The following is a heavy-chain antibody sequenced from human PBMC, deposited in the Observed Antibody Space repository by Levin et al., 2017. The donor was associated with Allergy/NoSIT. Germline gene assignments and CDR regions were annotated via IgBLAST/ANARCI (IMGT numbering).Heavy chain of an antibody. CDR2: INTNTGNP. J-gene: IGHJ4*02. D-gene: IGHD6-19*01. CDR3: ARTGAVAGTATFDY. CDR1: GYTFTSYA. Sequence: GESLKISCKASGYTFTSYAMNWVRQAPGQGLEWMGWINTNTGNPTYAQGFTGRFVFSLDTSVSTAYLQICSLKAEDTAVYYCARTGAVAGTATFDYWGQGTLVTVSS. V-gene: IGHV7-4-1*01.